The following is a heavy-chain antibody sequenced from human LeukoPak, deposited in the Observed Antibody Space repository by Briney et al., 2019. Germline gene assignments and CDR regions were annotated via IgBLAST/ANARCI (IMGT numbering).Heavy chain of an antibody. CDR2: INHSGST. V-gene: IGHV4-34*01. D-gene: IGHD3-22*01. J-gene: IGHJ3*02. CDR1: GGSFSGYY. Sequence: SETLSLTCAVYGGSFSGYYWSWIRQPPGKGLEWIGEINHSGSTNYNPSLKSRVTISVDTSKNQCSLKLSSVTAADTAVYYCAREGARLHYYDSSGSPSRAFDIWGQGTMVTVSS. CDR3: AREGARLHYYDSSGSPSRAFDI.